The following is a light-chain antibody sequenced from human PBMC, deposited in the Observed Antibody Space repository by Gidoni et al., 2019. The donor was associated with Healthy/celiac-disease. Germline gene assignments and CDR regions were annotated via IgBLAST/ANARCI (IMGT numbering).Light chain of an antibody. CDR1: QGISSY. V-gene: IGKV1-9*01. CDR2: AAS. CDR3: QQLNSYPGYT. J-gene: IGKJ2*01. Sequence: DIQLTQSPSFLSASVGDRVTITCRASQGISSYLAWYQQKPGKAPKLLIYAASTLQSGVPSRFSCSGSGTEFTLTISSLQPEDFATYYCQQLNSYPGYTFGQGTKLEIK.